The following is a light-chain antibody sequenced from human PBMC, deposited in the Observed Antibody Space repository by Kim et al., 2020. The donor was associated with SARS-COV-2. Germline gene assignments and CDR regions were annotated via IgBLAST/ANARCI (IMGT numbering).Light chain of an antibody. CDR3: QQSGAT. V-gene: IGKV3-20*01. CDR2: EAS. J-gene: IGKJ1*01. CDR1: QSVSSNY. Sequence: QSVSSNYLAWYQQKPGQAPRLLIYEASSRATGIPDRFSGSGSGTDFTLTISRLEPEDSAVYYCQQSGATFGQGTKVDIK.